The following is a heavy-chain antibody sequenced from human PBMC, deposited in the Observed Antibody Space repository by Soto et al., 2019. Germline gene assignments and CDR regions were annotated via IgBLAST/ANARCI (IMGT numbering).Heavy chain of an antibody. CDR1: GYTFKNYG. CDR3: VLGGLETGYYRDMDY. Sequence: QDHLVQSGAEVKKPGASAKVSCKASGYTFKNYGINWVRQAPGRGLEWVAWSSAYNGDTSYAQHFQGRVTVTTETVTNTAYMELRSLRPDDTAVYFCVLGGLETGYYRDMDYWVQGTLVSVSS. D-gene: IGHD3-9*01. J-gene: IGHJ4*02. CDR2: SSAYNGDT. V-gene: IGHV1-18*04.